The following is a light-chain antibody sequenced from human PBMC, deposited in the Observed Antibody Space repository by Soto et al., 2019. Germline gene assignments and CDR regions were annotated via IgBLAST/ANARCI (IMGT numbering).Light chain of an antibody. CDR3: SSSKRSSTLVL. J-gene: IGLJ2*01. Sequence: QSALTQPASVSGSPGQSITISCTGTSSDVGGYNYVSWYQQHPGKAPKLMIYDVSNRPSGVSYRFSGSKSGNTASLTISGLQAEDEADYYCSSSKRSSTLVLFGGGTKLTVL. V-gene: IGLV2-14*01. CDR1: SSDVGGYNY. CDR2: DVS.